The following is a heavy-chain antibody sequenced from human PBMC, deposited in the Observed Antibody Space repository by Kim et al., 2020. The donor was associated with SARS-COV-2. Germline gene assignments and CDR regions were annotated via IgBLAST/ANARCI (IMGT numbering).Heavy chain of an antibody. CDR2: IYPGDSDT. D-gene: IGHD5-18*01. CDR3: ARRTRGYSYGPYGMDV. J-gene: IGHJ6*02. CDR1: GYSFTSYW. V-gene: IGHV5-51*01. Sequence: GESLKISCKGSGYSFTSYWIGWVRQMPGKGLEWMGIIYPGDSDTRYSPSFQGQVTISADKSISTAYLQWSSLKASDTAMYYCARRTRGYSYGPYGMDVWGQGTTVTVSS.